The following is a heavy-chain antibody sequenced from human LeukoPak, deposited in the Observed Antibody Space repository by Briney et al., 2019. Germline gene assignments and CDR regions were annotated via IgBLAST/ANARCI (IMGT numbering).Heavy chain of an antibody. CDR2: IYSGGST. V-gene: IGHV3-66*01. CDR3: ARGIGYCTNGVCYPDYYYYYYMDV. Sequence: GGSLRLSCAASGFTFSSYAMSWVRQAPGKGLEWVSVIYSGGSTYYADSVKGRFTISRDNAKNSLYLQMNSLRAEDTAVYYCARGIGYCTNGVCYPDYYYYYYMDVWGKGTTVTVSS. CDR1: GFTFSSYA. D-gene: IGHD2-8*01. J-gene: IGHJ6*03.